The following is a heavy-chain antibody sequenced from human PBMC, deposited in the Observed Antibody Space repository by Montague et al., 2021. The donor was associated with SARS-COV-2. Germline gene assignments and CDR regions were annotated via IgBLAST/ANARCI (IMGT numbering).Heavy chain of an antibody. CDR3: AKDMGPYGSGPYGMDV. J-gene: IGHJ6*02. CDR2: ISWNSGSI. D-gene: IGHD3-10*01. V-gene: IGHV3-9*01. CDR1: GFTFDDYA. Sequence: SRRLSVAASGFTFDDYAMHWVRQAPGKGLEWVSGISWNSGSIGYADSVKGRFTISRDNAKNSLYLQMNSLRAEDTALYYCAKDMGPYGSGPYGMDVWGQGTTVTVSS.